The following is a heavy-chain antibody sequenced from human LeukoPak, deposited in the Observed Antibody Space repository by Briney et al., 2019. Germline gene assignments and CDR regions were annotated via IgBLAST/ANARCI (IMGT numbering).Heavy chain of an antibody. J-gene: IGHJ6*02. V-gene: IGHV4-34*01. CDR2: INHSGST. CDR1: GGSFSGYY. Sequence: SETLSLTCAVYGGSFSGYYWSWIRQPPGEGLEWIGEINHSGSTNYNPSLKSRVTISVDTSKNQFSLKLSSVTAADTAVYYCARGHRRTVTTHGMDVWGQGTTVTVSS. CDR3: ARGHRRTVTTHGMDV. D-gene: IGHD4-17*01.